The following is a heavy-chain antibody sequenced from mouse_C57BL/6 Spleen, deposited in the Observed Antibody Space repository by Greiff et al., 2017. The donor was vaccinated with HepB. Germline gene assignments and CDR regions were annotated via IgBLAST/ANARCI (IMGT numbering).Heavy chain of an antibody. D-gene: IGHD2-4*01. J-gene: IGHJ1*03. Sequence: VQLQQSGPELVKPGASVKISCKASGYSFTDYNMNWVKQSNGKSLEWIGVINPNYGTTSYNQKFKGKATLTVDQSSSTAYMQLNSLTSEDSAVYYCAGSRDYDYEWYFDVWGTGTTVTVSS. V-gene: IGHV1-39*01. CDR2: INPNYGTT. CDR1: GYSFTDYN. CDR3: AGSRDYDYEWYFDV.